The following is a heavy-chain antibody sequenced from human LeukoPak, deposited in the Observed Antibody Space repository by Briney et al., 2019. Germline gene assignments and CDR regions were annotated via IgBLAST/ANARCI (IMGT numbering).Heavy chain of an antibody. V-gene: IGHV3-30*18. Sequence: PGGSLRLSCAASGFTFSSYGMHWVRQAPGKGLEWVAVISYDGSNKYYADSVKGRFTISRDNSKNTPYLQMNSLRAEDTAVYYCAKGWLGKFDYWGQGTLVTVSS. D-gene: IGHD5-24*01. CDR2: ISYDGSNK. CDR1: GFTFSSYG. J-gene: IGHJ4*02. CDR3: AKGWLGKFDY.